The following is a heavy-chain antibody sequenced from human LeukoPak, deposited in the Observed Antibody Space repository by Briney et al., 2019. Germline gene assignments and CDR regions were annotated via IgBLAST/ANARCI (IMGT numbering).Heavy chain of an antibody. D-gene: IGHD4-23*01. Sequence: SVKVSCKASGGTFSSYAISWVRQAPGQGLEWMGGIIPIFGTANYAQKFQGRVTITADESTSTAYMELSSLRSEDTAVYYCARGDYGGNSGVYFDYWRQGTLVTVSS. CDR1: GGTFSSYA. J-gene: IGHJ4*02. V-gene: IGHV1-69*13. CDR2: IIPIFGTA. CDR3: ARGDYGGNSGVYFDY.